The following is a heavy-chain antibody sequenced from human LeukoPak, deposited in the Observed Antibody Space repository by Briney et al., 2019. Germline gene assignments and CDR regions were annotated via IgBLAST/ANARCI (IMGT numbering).Heavy chain of an antibody. CDR3: SAYMYYYDSSGYLDWFDP. J-gene: IGHJ5*02. Sequence: SETLSLTCTVSGGSISSYYWSWIRQPPGKGLEWIGYIYYSGSTNYNPSLKSRVTISVDTSKNQFSLKLSSVTAADTAVYYCSAYMYYYDSSGYLDWFDPWGQGTLVTVSS. CDR2: IYYSGST. CDR1: GGSISSYY. V-gene: IGHV4-59*08. D-gene: IGHD3-22*01.